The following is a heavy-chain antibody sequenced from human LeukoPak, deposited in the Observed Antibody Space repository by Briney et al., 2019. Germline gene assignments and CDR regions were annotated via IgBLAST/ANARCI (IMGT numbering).Heavy chain of an antibody. J-gene: IGHJ4*02. V-gene: IGHV4-61*02. CDR2: IYTSGST. CDR3: ARDSGYSYGYGY. D-gene: IGHD5-18*01. Sequence: SETLSLTCTVSGGSISSGSYYWSWIRQPAGKGLEWIGRIYTSGSTNYNPSLKSRVTISVDTSKNQFSLKLSSVTAADTAVHYCARDSGYSYGYGYWGQGTLVTVSS. CDR1: GGSISSGSYY.